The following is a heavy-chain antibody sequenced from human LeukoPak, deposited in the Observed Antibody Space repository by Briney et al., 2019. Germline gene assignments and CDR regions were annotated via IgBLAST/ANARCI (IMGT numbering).Heavy chain of an antibody. CDR3: AKIDRVLPPATDY. D-gene: IGHD2-15*01. Sequence: GGSLRLSCAASGFTFSTHAMTWVRQAPRKGLEWVSSISNSGGTTFHADSVKGRFTISRDNSKNTLYLQMNSLTAEDTAVYYCAKIDRVLPPATDYWGQGTLVTVSS. V-gene: IGHV3-23*01. CDR2: ISNSGGTT. CDR1: GFTFSTHA. J-gene: IGHJ4*02.